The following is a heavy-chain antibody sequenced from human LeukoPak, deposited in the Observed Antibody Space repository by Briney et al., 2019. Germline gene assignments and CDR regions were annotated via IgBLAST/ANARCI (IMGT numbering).Heavy chain of an antibody. CDR3: TTDTTAFDY. J-gene: IGHJ4*02. V-gene: IGHV3-15*01. D-gene: IGHD1-1*01. CDR1: GFTFSNAW. Sequence: GGSLRLSCAASGFTFSNAWMSWVRQAPGKGLEWVGRIKSKTDGGTTDYAAPVKGRFTISKDDSKNTLSLQMNSLIAEDTAVYYCTTDTTAFDYWGQGTLVTVSS. CDR2: IKSKTDGGTT.